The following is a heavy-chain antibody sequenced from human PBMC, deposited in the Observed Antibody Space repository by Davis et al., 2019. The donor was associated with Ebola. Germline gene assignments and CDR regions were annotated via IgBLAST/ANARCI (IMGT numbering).Heavy chain of an antibody. V-gene: IGHV1-2*06. CDR3: ARVNTFCGGDCYSY. D-gene: IGHD2-21*02. J-gene: IGHJ4*02. CDR1: GYTFTGYD. CDR2: LDPSTGST. Sequence: ASVKVSCKASGYTFTGYDIHWVRQAPGQGLEWMGRLDPSTGSTNYAQRFQCRATMTRDTSIRTLYMELNRLKSDDTAIYYCARVNTFCGGDCYSYWGQGTQVTVSS.